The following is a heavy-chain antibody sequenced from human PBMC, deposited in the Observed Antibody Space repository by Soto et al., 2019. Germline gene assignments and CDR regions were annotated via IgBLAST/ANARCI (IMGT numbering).Heavy chain of an antibody. J-gene: IGHJ4*02. CDR3: ARINEGPSAY. CDR2: IYEHGTYT. CDR1: TLTFTNDW. Sequence: EVQLVESGGGLVQPGGSLRLSCAASTLTFTNDWMHWVRQAPGKGLVWVSHIYEHGTYTKYADSVRGRFTVSRDNAKNTLYLQMESLRVEDTAVYYCARINEGPSAYWGQGTLVTVSS. V-gene: IGHV3-74*01.